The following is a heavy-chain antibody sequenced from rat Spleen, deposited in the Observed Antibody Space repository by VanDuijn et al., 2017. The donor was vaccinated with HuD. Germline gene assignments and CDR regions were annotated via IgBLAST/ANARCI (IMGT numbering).Heavy chain of an antibody. CDR3: ARSVFDY. J-gene: IGHJ2*01. CDR2: ISTDGGNT. CDR1: GFTFNNFY. Sequence: EVQLVESGGGLVQPGRSMKLSCAASGFTFNNFYMAWVRQVPTKGLEWVASISTDGGNTYYRDSVKGRFTISRDNAKSTLYLQMDSLRSEDTATYYCARSVFDYWGQGVMVTVSS. V-gene: IGHV5-25*01.